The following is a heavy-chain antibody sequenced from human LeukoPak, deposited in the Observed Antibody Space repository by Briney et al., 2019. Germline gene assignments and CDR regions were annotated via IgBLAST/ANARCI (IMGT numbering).Heavy chain of an antibody. J-gene: IGHJ4*02. CDR3: ARANSLVVVVAATVDY. CDR2: ISYDGSNK. D-gene: IGHD2-15*01. Sequence: GGSLRLSCAASGFTFSSYAMHWVRQAPGKGLEWVAVISYDGSNKYYADSVKGRFTISRDNSKNTLYLQMNSLRAEDTAVYYCARANSLVVVVAATVDYWGQGTLVTDSS. CDR1: GFTFSSYA. V-gene: IGHV3-30-3*01.